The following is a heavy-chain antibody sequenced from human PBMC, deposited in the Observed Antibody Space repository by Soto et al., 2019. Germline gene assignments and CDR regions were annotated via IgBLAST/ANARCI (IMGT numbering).Heavy chain of an antibody. Sequence: QVQLVESGGGVVQPGRSLRLSCAASGFTFSSYGMHWVRQAPGKGLEWVAVISYDGSNKYYADSVKGRFTISRDNSKNTLYLQMNSLRAEDTAVYYCAKELPRSYDILTGYSKGYFDYWGQGTLVTVSS. J-gene: IGHJ4*02. CDR2: ISYDGSNK. D-gene: IGHD3-9*01. CDR3: AKELPRSYDILTGYSKGYFDY. V-gene: IGHV3-30*18. CDR1: GFTFSSYG.